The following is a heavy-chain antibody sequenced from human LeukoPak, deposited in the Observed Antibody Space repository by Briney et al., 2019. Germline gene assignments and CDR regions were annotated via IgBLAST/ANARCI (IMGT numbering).Heavy chain of an antibody. J-gene: IGHJ4*02. CDR2: ISGSGDSV. V-gene: IGHV3-23*01. CDR3: AKSFSSHWTSFDY. CDR1: VFSFSNYA. D-gene: IGHD6-13*01. Sequence: PGGSLRLSRAASVFSFSNYAIHCVRHAPGKGLDCVSRISGSGDSVYYADSVKARFTISRDNSKKTLYLQMNSLRAEDTAVYYCAKSFSSHWTSFDYWGQGTLVTVSS.